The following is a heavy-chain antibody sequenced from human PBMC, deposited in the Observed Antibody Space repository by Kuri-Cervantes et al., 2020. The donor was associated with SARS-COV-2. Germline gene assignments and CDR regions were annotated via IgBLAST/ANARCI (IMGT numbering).Heavy chain of an antibody. CDR1: GFTFSSYA. V-gene: IGHV3-23*01. D-gene: IGHD6-19*01. CDR2: ISGSGGST. CDR3: AKGSSQWLGPIDY. J-gene: IGHJ4*02. Sequence: GGSLRLSCAASGFTFSSYAMSWVRQAPGKGLEWVSAISGSGGSTYYADSVKGRFTISRDNAKNSLYLQMNSLRAEDMALYYCAKGSSQWLGPIDYWGQGTLVTVSS.